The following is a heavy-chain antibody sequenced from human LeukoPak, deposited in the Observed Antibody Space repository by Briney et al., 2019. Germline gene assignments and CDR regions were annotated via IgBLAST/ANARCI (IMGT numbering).Heavy chain of an antibody. CDR1: GYTFTSYG. CDR3: ARVKAVYSSGWYSTGYFQH. Sequence: GASVKVSCKASGYTFTSYGISWVRQAPGQGLEWMGWISAYNGNTNYAQKFQGRVTMTRDTSISTAYMELSRLRSDDTAVYYCARVKAVYSSGWYSTGYFQHWGQGTLVTVSS. CDR2: ISAYNGNT. V-gene: IGHV1-18*01. J-gene: IGHJ1*01. D-gene: IGHD6-19*01.